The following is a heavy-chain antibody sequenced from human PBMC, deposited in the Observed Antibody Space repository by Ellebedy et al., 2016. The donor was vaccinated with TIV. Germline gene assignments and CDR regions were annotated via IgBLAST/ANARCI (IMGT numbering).Heavy chain of an antibody. CDR3: ARHPDSSNWYMVWWFAP. CDR1: GGSMRNYY. CDR2: IFYSGST. V-gene: IGHV4-59*08. Sequence: MPGGSLRLSCTVSGGSMRNYYWSWIRQPPGKGLEWLGQIFYSGSTNYNPSLKSRVTISVDTSKNQFSLKLSSVTAADTAVYYCARHPDSSNWYMVWWFAPWGQGTLVTVSS. D-gene: IGHD6-13*01. J-gene: IGHJ5*02.